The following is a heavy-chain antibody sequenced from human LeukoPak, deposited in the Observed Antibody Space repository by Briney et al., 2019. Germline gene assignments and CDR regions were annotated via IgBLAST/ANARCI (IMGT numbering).Heavy chain of an antibody. V-gene: IGHV4-59*01. J-gene: IGHJ5*02. CDR3: ERSPPYCCRLVCYLDWFDP. D-gene: IGHD2-2*01. Sequence: SETLSLTCTVSGGSISKYYWNWIRQPPGKGLEWIGYIYYSGGTNYSPHLQSRVTVSIDMSKKQSSLMVYSATAADTAVYYCERSPPYCCRLVCYLDWFDPWGQGTLVTVSS. CDR2: IYYSGGT. CDR1: GGSISKYY.